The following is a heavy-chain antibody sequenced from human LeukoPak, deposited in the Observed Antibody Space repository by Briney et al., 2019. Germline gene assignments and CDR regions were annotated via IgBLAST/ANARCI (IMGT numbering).Heavy chain of an antibody. CDR2: IYPGDSDT. Sequence: ESLKISCKGSGYSFTSYWIGWVRQMPGKGLEWMGIIYPGDSDTRYSPSFQGQVTISADKSISTAYLQWSSLKASDTAMYYCARQGGYCSSTSCYDDNWFDPWGQGTLVTVSS. V-gene: IGHV5-51*01. CDR3: ARQGGYCSSTSCYDDNWFDP. J-gene: IGHJ5*02. D-gene: IGHD2-2*01. CDR1: GYSFTSYW.